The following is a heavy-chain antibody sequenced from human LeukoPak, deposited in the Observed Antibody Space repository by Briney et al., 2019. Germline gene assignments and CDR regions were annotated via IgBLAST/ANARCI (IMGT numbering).Heavy chain of an antibody. J-gene: IGHJ4*02. CDR1: GFPLRSYS. V-gene: IGHV3-23*01. CDR3: ADEYCGYDFDY. CDR2: ISGSAGYT. D-gene: IGHD5-12*01. Sequence: GGSLRLSCAASGFPLRSYSLSWVRPAPGKGLEWVSAISGSAGYTYYADSVKGRFTISRDISKNTLYLQMISLRADDTAVYYCADEYCGYDFDYWGQGTLVTVSS.